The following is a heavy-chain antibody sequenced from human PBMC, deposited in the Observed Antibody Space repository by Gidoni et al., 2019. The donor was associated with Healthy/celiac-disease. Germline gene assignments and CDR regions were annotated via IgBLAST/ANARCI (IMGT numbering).Heavy chain of an antibody. CDR2: IRSKANSYAT. D-gene: IGHD2-15*01. CDR3: TRGEARYCSGGSCYSSYYYYYGMDV. CDR1: GFTFSGSA. V-gene: IGHV3-73*01. J-gene: IGHJ6*02. Sequence: EVQLVESGGGLVQPGGSLKLSCAASGFTFSGSAMHWVRQASGKGLGWVGRIRSKANSYATAYAASVKGRFTISRDDSKNTAYLQMNSLKTEDTAVYYCTRGEARYCSGGSCYSSYYYYYGMDVWGQGTTVTVSS.